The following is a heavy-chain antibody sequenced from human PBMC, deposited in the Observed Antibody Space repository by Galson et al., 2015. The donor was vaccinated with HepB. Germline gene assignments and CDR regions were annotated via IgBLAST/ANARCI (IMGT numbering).Heavy chain of an antibody. V-gene: IGHV3-20*04. D-gene: IGHD2-15*01. J-gene: IGHJ4*02. CDR2: INWNGGRI. Sequence: SLRLSCATSGFTFDDYGVSWVRQAPGKGLEWVSGINWNGGRIGYADSVKGRFTISRDNAKNSLSLQMNSLRAEDTALYYCARGVYCSGDNCYSGTNFFDYWGQGTLVTVSS. CDR1: GFTFDDYG. CDR3: ARGVYCSGDNCYSGTNFFDY.